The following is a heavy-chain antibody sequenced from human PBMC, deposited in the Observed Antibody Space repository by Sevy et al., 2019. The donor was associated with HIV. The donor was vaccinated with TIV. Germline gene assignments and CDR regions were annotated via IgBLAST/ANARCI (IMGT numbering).Heavy chain of an antibody. Sequence: GGSLRLSCAASGFTFSSYSMNWVRQAPGKGLEWVSYISSSSSTIYYADSVKVRFTISRENAKNSLYLQMNSLRAEDTAVYYCARDGDYDFWSGYYFVGKKTDYWGQGTLVTVSS. V-gene: IGHV3-48*01. CDR2: ISSSSSTI. CDR3: ARDGDYDFWSGYYFVGKKTDY. J-gene: IGHJ4*02. CDR1: GFTFSSYS. D-gene: IGHD3-3*01.